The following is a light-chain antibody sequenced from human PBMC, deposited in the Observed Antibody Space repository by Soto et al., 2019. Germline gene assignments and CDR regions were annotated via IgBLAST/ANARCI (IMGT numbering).Light chain of an antibody. CDR3: QQLNGYPIT. CDR2: AAS. J-gene: IGKJ5*01. CDR1: QAISSY. Sequence: DIQMTHSPSTLSASVGDRVTITFRASQAISSYLAWYQQKPGKAPKLLIFAASTLQSGVPSRFSGSGFRTDFTLTISSLQPEDFATYYCQQLNGYPITFGQGTRLEIK. V-gene: IGKV1-9*01.